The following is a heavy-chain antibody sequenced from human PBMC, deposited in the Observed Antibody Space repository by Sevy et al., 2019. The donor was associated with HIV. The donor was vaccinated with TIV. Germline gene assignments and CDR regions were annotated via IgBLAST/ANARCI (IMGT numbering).Heavy chain of an antibody. Sequence: ASVKVSCKASGYTFTGYYMHWVRQAPGQGLEWMGRINPNSGGTNYAQKFQGRVTMTRDTSISTAYMELRRLRSDDTAVYYCASCVEQQLVFGEDAFDIWGQGTMVTVSS. V-gene: IGHV1-2*06. CDR3: ASCVEQQLVFGEDAFDI. D-gene: IGHD6-13*01. CDR1: GYTFTGYY. CDR2: INPNSGGT. J-gene: IGHJ3*02.